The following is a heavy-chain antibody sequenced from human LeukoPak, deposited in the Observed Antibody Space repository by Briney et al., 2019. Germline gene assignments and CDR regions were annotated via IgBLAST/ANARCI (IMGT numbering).Heavy chain of an antibody. CDR1: GYTFATPG. D-gene: IGHD3-3*01. Sequence: ASVKVSCKASGYTFATPGLSWVRQAPGQGPEWMGCINTSNGKTQFAQKFEDRVTFTTDTSTSTAYMRLGSLRGDDTAVYYCAKEESNFWSGPIRLFDSWGQGTLVTVSA. CDR2: INTSNGKT. CDR3: AKEESNFWSGPIRLFDS. V-gene: IGHV1-18*01. J-gene: IGHJ4*02.